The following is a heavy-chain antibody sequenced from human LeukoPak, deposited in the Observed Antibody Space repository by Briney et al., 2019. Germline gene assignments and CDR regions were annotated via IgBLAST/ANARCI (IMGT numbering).Heavy chain of an antibody. CDR2: ISYDGSNK. Sequence: GGSLRLSCAASGFTFSSYTMHWVRQAPGKGLEWVAVISYDGSNKYYADSVKGRFTISRDNSKNTLYLQMNSLRAEDTAVYYCARDAYDSSGYRDYYGMDVWGQGTTVTVSS. J-gene: IGHJ6*02. CDR3: ARDAYDSSGYRDYYGMDV. V-gene: IGHV3-30-3*01. D-gene: IGHD3-22*01. CDR1: GFTFSSYT.